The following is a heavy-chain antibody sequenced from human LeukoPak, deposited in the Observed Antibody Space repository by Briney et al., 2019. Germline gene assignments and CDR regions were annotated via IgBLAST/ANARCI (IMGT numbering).Heavy chain of an antibody. Sequence: ASVKVSCKASGYTFTGYYMHWVRQAPGQGLEWMGWINPNSGGTNYAQQFQGRVTMTRDTSISTAYLELSRLRSDDTAVYYCARGIVATTHLNWFDPWGQGTLVTVPS. CDR1: GYTFTGYY. D-gene: IGHD5-12*01. CDR3: ARGIVATTHLNWFDP. CDR2: INPNSGGT. J-gene: IGHJ5*02. V-gene: IGHV1-2*02.